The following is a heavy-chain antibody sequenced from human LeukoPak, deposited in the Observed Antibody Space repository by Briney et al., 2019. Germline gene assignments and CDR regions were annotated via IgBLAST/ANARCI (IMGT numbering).Heavy chain of an antibody. Sequence: SETLSLTCAVYGGSFSGYYWSWIRQPPGKGLEWIGEINHSGSTNYNPSLKSRVTISVDTSKNQFSLELSSVTAADTAVYYCARGTTVTNHYYYYYMDVWGKGTTVTVSS. J-gene: IGHJ6*03. CDR1: GGSFSGYY. CDR2: INHSGST. D-gene: IGHD4-11*01. CDR3: ARGTTVTNHYYYYYMDV. V-gene: IGHV4-34*01.